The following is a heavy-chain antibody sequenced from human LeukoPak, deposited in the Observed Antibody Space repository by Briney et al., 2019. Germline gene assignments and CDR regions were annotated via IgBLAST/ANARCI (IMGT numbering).Heavy chain of an antibody. J-gene: IGHJ4*02. D-gene: IGHD5-18*01. CDR2: ISSSGSTI. CDR1: GFTFSSYE. V-gene: IGHV3-48*03. Sequence: GGSLRLSCAASGFTFSSYEMNWVRQAPGKGLEWVSYISSSGSTIYYADSVKGRFTISRDNAKNSLYLQMNSLRAEDTAVYYCARSPPWRGYSYGSSRGSCWGQGTLVTVSS. CDR3: ARSPPWRGYSYGSSRGSC.